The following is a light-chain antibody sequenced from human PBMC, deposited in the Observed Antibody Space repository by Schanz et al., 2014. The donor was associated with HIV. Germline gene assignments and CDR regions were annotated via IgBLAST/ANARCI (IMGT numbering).Light chain of an antibody. CDR1: QGISSY. V-gene: IGKV1-8*01. CDR2: AAS. J-gene: IGKJ1*01. CDR3: QQYKSSPRT. Sequence: AIRITQSPSSLSASTGDRVTITCRASQGISSYLAWYQQKPGKAPKLLIYAASTLQSGVPSRFSGSGSGTDFTLTISCLQSEDFATYYCQQYKSSPRTFGQGTKVEIK.